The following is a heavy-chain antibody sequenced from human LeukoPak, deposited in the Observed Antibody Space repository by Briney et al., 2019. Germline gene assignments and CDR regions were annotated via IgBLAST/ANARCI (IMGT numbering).Heavy chain of an antibody. CDR1: GGSISSYY. D-gene: IGHD3-22*01. J-gene: IGHJ5*02. CDR2: IYYSGST. Sequence: SETLSLTCTVSGGSISSYYWSWIRQPPGKGLEWIGYIYYSGSTNYNPSLKSRVTISVDTSKNQFSLKLSSVTAADTAVYYCARAETYYYDSSGYPHNWFDPWGQGTLVTVSS. V-gene: IGHV4-59*01. CDR3: ARAETYYYDSSGYPHNWFDP.